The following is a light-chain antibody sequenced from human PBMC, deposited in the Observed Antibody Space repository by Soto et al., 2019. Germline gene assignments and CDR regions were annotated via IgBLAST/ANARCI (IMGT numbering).Light chain of an antibody. J-gene: IGLJ2*01. V-gene: IGLV2-23*02. CDR2: EVT. CDR1: SNDVGGYNY. CDR3: CSYAGTTTWV. Sequence: QSALTQPASVSGSLGQSLTISCTGTSNDVGGYNYVSWYQQRPGKAPKLMIFEVTKRPSGVSSRFSASKSGNTASLTISGVQAEDEADYYCCSYAGTTTWVFGGGTKVTVL.